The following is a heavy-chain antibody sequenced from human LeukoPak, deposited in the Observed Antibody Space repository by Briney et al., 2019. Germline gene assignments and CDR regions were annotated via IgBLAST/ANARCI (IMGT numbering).Heavy chain of an antibody. CDR2: IYPGDSET. CDR3: ARHVLSGGSCYPDY. J-gene: IGHJ4*02. CDR1: GYXFTSYW. Sequence: GESLKISCNGSGYXFTSYWISWVRQMPGKGLEWMGSIYPGDSETRYSPSFQGQVTISADKSISTAYLQWSSLKASDTAIYYCARHVLSGGSCYPDYWGQGTRVTVSS. V-gene: IGHV5-51*01. D-gene: IGHD2-15*01.